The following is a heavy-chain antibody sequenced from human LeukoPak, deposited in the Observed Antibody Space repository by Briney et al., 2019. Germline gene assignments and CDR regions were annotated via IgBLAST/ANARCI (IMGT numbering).Heavy chain of an antibody. D-gene: IGHD7-27*01. J-gene: IGHJ4*02. CDR2: IYYSGST. CDR1: GGSISSYY. Sequence: SETLSLTRTVSGGSISSYYWSWIRQPPGKGLEWIGYIYYSGSTNYNPSLKSRVTISVDTSKNQFSLKLSSVTAADTAVYHCATSTGDQIDYWGQGTLVTVSS. CDR3: ATSTGDQIDY. V-gene: IGHV4-59*08.